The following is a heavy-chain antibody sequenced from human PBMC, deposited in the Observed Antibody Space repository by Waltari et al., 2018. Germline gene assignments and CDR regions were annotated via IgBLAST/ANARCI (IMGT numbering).Heavy chain of an antibody. J-gene: IGHJ4*02. Sequence: QVQLVQSGAEVKKPGSSVKVSCKASGGTFSSYAISWVRQAPGQGLEWMGGISPIFGTANDAQKFQGRVTITADESTSTAYMELSSLRSEDTAVYYCAGDPDFGDGYRGYYFDYWGQGTLVTVSS. CDR2: ISPIFGTA. CDR3: AGDPDFGDGYRGYYFDY. V-gene: IGHV1-69*01. D-gene: IGHD5-12*01. CDR1: GGTFSSYA.